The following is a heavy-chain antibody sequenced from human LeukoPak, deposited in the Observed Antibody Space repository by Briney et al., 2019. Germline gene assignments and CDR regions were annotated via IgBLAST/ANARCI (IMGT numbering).Heavy chain of an antibody. D-gene: IGHD6-13*01. V-gene: IGHV3-21*01. J-gene: IGHJ1*01. CDR3: ARAREGAAAQH. CDR1: GFTFSSYS. Sequence: GGSLRLSCAASGFTFSSYSMNWVRQAPGKGLEWVSSISSSSSYIYYADSVKGRFPISRDNAKNSLYLQMNSLRAEDTAVYYCARAREGAAAQHWGQGTLVTVSS. CDR2: ISSSSSYI.